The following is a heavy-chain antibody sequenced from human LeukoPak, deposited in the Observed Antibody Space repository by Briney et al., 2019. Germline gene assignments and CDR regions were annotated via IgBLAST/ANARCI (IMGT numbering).Heavy chain of an antibody. CDR3: ARASTEYAVTDGFDT. CDR1: GFTFKDYT. D-gene: IGHD4-17*01. Sequence: GGSLRLSCAASGFTFKDYTMNWVRQSPGKGLQWVSYVSFGSSYISYADSLKGRFTISRDDAKSSVYLEMTSLRTGDTAVYYCARASTEYAVTDGFDTWGPGTLVTVCS. V-gene: IGHV3-21*06. J-gene: IGHJ5*02. CDR2: VSFGSSYI.